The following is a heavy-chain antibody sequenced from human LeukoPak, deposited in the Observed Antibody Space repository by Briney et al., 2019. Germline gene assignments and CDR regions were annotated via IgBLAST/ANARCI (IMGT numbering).Heavy chain of an antibody. J-gene: IGHJ6*02. D-gene: IGHD3-3*01. CDR1: GNIFTSYY. CDR2: INPSGGST. Sequence: GASVKVSCKASGNIFTSYYIHWVRQAPGQGLEWMGIINPSGGSTSYAQKFQGRVTMTRDTSTSTVYMELSSLRSEDTAVYYCARDQARYDFWSGYIPYYYGMDVWGQGTTVTVSS. CDR3: ARDQARYDFWSGYIPYYYGMDV. V-gene: IGHV1-46*01.